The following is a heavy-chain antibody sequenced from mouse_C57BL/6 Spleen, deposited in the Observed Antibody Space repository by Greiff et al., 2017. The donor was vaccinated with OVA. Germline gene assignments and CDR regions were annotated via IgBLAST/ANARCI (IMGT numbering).Heavy chain of an antibody. V-gene: IGHV14-4*01. J-gene: IGHJ4*01. CDR3: TTTVVAPYYAMDY. Sequence: EVQRVESGAELVRPGASVKLSCTASGFNIKDDYMHWVKQRPEQGLEWIGWIDPENGDTEYASKSQGKATITADTSSNTAYLQLSSLTSEDTAVYYCTTTVVAPYYAMDYWGQGTSVTVSS. CDR1: GFNIKDDY. D-gene: IGHD1-1*01. CDR2: IDPENGDT.